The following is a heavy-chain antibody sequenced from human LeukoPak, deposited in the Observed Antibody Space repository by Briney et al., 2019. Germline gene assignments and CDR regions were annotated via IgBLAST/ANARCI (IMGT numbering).Heavy chain of an antibody. CDR1: GYSFTSYW. V-gene: IGHV5-51*01. CDR2: IYPGDSDT. CDR3: ARSFPDGYKTSGAFDI. J-gene: IGHJ3*02. Sequence: GESLKISCKGSGYSFTSYWIGWVRQMPGKGLEWMGIIYPGDSDTRYSPSFQGQVTISADKSISTAYLQWSSLKASDTAMYYCARSFPDGYKTSGAFDIWGQGTMVTVSS. D-gene: IGHD5-24*01.